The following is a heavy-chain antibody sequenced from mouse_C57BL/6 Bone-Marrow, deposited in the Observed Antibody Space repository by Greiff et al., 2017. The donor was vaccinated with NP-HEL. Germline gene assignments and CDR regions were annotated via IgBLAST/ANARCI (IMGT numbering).Heavy chain of an antibody. V-gene: IGHV1-81*01. CDR1: GYTFTSYG. CDR2: IYHRSGNT. CDR3: ARCDYGVFAY. J-gene: IGHJ3*01. Sequence: QVQLKESGAELARPGASVKLSCKASGYTFTSYGISWVKQRTGQGLEWIGEIYHRSGNTYYNEKFKGKATLTADKSSSTAYMELRSLTSEDSAVYFCARCDYGVFAYWGQGTLVTVSA. D-gene: IGHD2-4*01.